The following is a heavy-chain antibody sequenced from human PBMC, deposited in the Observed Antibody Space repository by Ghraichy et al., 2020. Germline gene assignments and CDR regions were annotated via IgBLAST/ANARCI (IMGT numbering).Heavy chain of an antibody. J-gene: IGHJ5*02. CDR2: ISAYNGNT. D-gene: IGHD4-17*01. CDR1: GYNFINNE. CDR3: AREGTTGGWFDP. Sequence: ASVKVSCKASGYNFINNEINWVRQSPGQGLEWMGRISAYNGNTKYAQRFQGRVTMTTDTFTSTAYMELRSLRSDDTAVYYCAREGTTGGWFDPWGQGTLVTVSS. V-gene: IGHV1-18*01.